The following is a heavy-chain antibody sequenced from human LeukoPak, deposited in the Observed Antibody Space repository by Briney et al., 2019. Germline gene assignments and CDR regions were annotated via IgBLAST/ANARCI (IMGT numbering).Heavy chain of an antibody. D-gene: IGHD1-26*01. CDR2: IYYSGNT. CDR3: ARGKSGSYWLDYFDY. Sequence: SETLSLTCTASGGSISSYYWSWIRQPPGKGLEWIGFIYYSGNTNYNPSLKSRVTISVDTSKNQFSLKLSSVTAADTAVYYCARGKSGSYWLDYFDYWGQGTLVTVSS. J-gene: IGHJ4*02. CDR1: GGSISSYY. V-gene: IGHV4-59*01.